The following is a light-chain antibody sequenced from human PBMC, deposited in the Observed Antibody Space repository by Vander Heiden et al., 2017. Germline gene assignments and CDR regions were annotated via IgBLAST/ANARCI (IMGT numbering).Light chain of an antibody. CDR1: QSVLYSSNNKNY. CDR3: QQYYSTPWT. CDR2: WAS. Sequence: VLTQPPDSLPASLGERATINCKSSQSVLYSSNNKNYLAWYQQKPGQPPKLLIYWASTRESGVPDRFSGSGSGTDFTLTISSLQAEDVAVYFCQQYYSTPWTFGQGTKVEIK. V-gene: IGKV4-1*01. J-gene: IGKJ1*01.